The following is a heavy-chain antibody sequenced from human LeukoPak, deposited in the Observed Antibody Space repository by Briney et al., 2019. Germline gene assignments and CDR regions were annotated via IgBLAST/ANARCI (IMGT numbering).Heavy chain of an antibody. J-gene: IGHJ6*04. CDR1: GFTFSSYS. V-gene: IGHV3-21*01. CDR2: ISSSSSYI. CDR3: AELGITMIGGV. D-gene: IGHD3-10*02. Sequence: PGGSLRLSCAASGFTFSSYSMNWVRQAPGKGLEWVSSISSSSSYIYYADSVKGRFTIPRDNAKNSLYLQMNSLRAEDTAVYYCAELGITMIGGVWGKGTTVTISS.